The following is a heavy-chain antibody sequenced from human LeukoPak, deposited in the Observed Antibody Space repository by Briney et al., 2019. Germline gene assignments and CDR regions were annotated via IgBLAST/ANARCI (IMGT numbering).Heavy chain of an antibody. CDR2: IKQDGSER. D-gene: IGHD3-16*01. CDR1: GFRFTSYW. J-gene: IGHJ4*02. V-gene: IGHV3-7*01. CDR3: VRDLRAVSYGFD. Sequence: GGSLRLSCAASGFRFTSYWMSWVRQAPGKGLELVANIKQDGSERYYVDSVKGRFTISRDNGKNSVYLQVNSLRADDTAPYYCVRDLRAVSYGFDWGQGTLVTVSS.